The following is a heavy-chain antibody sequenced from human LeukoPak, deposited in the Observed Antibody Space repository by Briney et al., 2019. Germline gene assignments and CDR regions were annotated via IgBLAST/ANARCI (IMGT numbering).Heavy chain of an antibody. CDR2: IWYDGSDK. J-gene: IGHJ4*02. V-gene: IGHV3-33*01. D-gene: IGHD6-19*01. CDR3: ASSSGWYLSSDY. Sequence: GGSLRLSCAASGFTFRTYGMHWVRQAPGKGLEWVAVIWYDGSDKYHADSVKGRFTISRDNSKNMFYLQMNSLRAEDTAVYYCASSSGWYLSSDYWGQGTLVTVSS. CDR1: GFTFRTYG.